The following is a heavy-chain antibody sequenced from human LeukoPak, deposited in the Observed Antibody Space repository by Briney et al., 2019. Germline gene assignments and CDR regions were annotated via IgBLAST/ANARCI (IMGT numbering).Heavy chain of an antibody. Sequence: PSETLSLTCTISGGSISSYYWSWIRQPSGKGLEWIGYIYYNGSTNYNPSLKSRVTISIETSKNQFSLKLSSVTAADTAVYYCARDEWDYYDYWGQGTLVTVSS. CDR3: ARDEWDYYDY. CDR2: IYYNGST. D-gene: IGHD2-8*01. CDR1: GGSISSYY. V-gene: IGHV4-59*01. J-gene: IGHJ4*02.